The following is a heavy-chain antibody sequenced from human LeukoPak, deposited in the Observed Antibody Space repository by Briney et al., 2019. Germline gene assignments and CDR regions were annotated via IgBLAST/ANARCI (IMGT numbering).Heavy chain of an antibody. CDR1: GLTFRNYA. CDR2: ISGSGGVT. J-gene: IGHJ6*02. D-gene: IGHD6-13*01. V-gene: IGHV3-23*01. CDR3: ASSSQRYYYYGMDV. Sequence: PGGSLRLSCAVTGLTFRNYAMSWVRQAPGKGPEWVSDISGSGGVTHYADSVKGRFSISRDNSKNTLYLQMNSLRAEDTAVYYCASSSQRYYYYGMDVWGQGTTVTVSS.